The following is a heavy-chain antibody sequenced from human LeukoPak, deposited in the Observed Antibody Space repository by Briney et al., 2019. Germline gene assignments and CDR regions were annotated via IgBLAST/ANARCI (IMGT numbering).Heavy chain of an antibody. CDR2: FDPEDGET. V-gene: IGHV1-24*01. Sequence: ASVKVSCKVSGYTLTELSMHWVRQAPGKGLEWMGGFDPEDGETIYALKFQGRVTMTEDTSTDTAYMELSSLRSEDTAVYYCATDWPVIAVAGTDYWGQGTLVTVSS. J-gene: IGHJ4*02. CDR1: GYTLTELS. D-gene: IGHD6-19*01. CDR3: ATDWPVIAVAGTDY.